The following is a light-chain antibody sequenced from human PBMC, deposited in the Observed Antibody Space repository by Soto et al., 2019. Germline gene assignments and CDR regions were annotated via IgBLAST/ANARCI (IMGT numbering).Light chain of an antibody. CDR2: AAS. CDR1: QSISSY. J-gene: IGKJ4*01. V-gene: IGKV1-39*01. CDR3: QQSYSTLT. Sequence: DIQMTQSPSSLSASVGDRVTITCRASQSISSYLNCYQQKPGKAPKPLIYAASSLQSGVPSRFSGSGSGTDFTLTISSLQPEDFATYYCQQSYSTLTFGGGTKVEIK.